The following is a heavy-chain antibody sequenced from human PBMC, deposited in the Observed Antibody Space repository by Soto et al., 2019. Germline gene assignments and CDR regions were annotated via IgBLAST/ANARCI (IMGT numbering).Heavy chain of an antibody. J-gene: IGHJ4*02. CDR2: INSDGSST. Sequence: EVQLVESGGGLVQPGGSLRLSCAASGFTFSSYWMHWVRQAPGKGLVWVSRINSDGSSTSYADSVKGRFTISRDNAKNTLYLQMNSLSAEDTAVYYCARARRWFGEVPFDYWGQGTLVTVSS. CDR1: GFTFSSYW. CDR3: ARARRWFGEVPFDY. D-gene: IGHD3-10*01. V-gene: IGHV3-74*01.